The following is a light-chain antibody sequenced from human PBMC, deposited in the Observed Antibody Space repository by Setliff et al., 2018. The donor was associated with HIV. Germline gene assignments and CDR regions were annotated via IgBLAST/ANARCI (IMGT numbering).Light chain of an antibody. J-gene: IGLJ3*02. CDR3: AAWDDSLSGHWV. Sequence: QSVLTQPPSASGTPGQRVTISCSGSSSNIGSNYVYWYQQLPGTAPKLLIYRNNQRPSGVPDRFSGSKSGTSASLAISGLRSEDEADYYCAAWDDSLSGHWVFGGGT. CDR2: RNN. V-gene: IGLV1-47*01. CDR1: SSNIGSNY.